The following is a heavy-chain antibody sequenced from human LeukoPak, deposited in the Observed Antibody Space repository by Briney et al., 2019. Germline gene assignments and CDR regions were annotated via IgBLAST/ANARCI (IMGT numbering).Heavy chain of an antibody. D-gene: IGHD4-17*01. CDR3: ARDIYDYGDYGDDY. CDR2: ISSSSSYI. CDR1: GFTFSSHS. J-gene: IGHJ4*02. Sequence: GGSLRLSCAASGFTFSSHSMNWVRQAPGKGLEWVSSISSSSSYIYYADSVKGRFTISRDNAKNSLYLQMNSLRAEDTAVYYCARDIYDYGDYGDDYWGQGTLVTVSS. V-gene: IGHV3-21*01.